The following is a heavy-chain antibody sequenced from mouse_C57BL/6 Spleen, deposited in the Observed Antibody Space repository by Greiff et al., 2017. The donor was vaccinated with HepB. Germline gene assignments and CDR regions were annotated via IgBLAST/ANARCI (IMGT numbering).Heavy chain of an antibody. Sequence: DVKLVESGGGLVMPGGSLKLSCAASGFTFSSYAMSWVRQTPEKRLEWVATISDGGSYTYYPDNVKGRFTISRDNAKNNLYLQMSHLKSEDTAMYYCARDRGITRGYFDVWGTGTTVTVSS. V-gene: IGHV5-4*01. CDR3: ARDRGITRGYFDV. CDR1: GFTFSSYA. D-gene: IGHD1-1*01. J-gene: IGHJ1*03. CDR2: ISDGGSYT.